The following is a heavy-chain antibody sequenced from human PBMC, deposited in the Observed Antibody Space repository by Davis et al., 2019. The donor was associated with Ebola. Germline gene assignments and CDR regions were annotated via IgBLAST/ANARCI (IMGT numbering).Heavy chain of an antibody. V-gene: IGHV3-30*02. Sequence: PGGSLRLSCAASGFTFSSYGMHWVRQAPGKGLEWVAFIRYDGSNKYYADSVKGRFTISRDNSKNMLFLHMNRLKVDDTAVYYCARGMAGANREPLVLVSWGQGTSVIVSS. CDR3: ARGMAGANREPLVLVS. J-gene: IGHJ3*01. CDR1: GFTFSSYG. CDR2: IRYDGSNK. D-gene: IGHD6-19*01.